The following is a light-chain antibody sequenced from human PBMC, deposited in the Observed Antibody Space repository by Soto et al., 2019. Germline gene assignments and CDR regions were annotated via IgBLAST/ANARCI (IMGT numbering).Light chain of an antibody. CDR2: HAS. CDR1: QRISNW. J-gene: IGKJ1*01. V-gene: IGKV1-5*01. Sequence: IQLTQSPSTLPTSVGDRVTLTCRASQRISNWLAWYQQKPGTAPKLLIYHASILETAVPSRFSGNGSGTEFTLTISSLQPGDFATYYCQQYNSYSFGQGTKLDMK. CDR3: QQYNSYS.